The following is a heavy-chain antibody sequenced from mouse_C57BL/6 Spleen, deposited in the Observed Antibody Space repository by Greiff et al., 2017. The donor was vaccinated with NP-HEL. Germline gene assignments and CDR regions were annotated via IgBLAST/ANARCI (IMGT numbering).Heavy chain of an antibody. CDR2: IDPSDSYT. Sequence: VQLQQPGAELVKPGASVKLSCKASGYTFTSYWMQWVKQRPGQGLEWIGEIDPSDSYTNYNQKFKGKATLTVDTSSSTAYMQLSSLTSEDSAVYYCARGSNPYYYAMDYWGQGTSVTVSS. CDR3: ARGSNPYYYAMDY. D-gene: IGHD2-5*01. J-gene: IGHJ4*01. CDR1: GYTFTSYW. V-gene: IGHV1-50*01.